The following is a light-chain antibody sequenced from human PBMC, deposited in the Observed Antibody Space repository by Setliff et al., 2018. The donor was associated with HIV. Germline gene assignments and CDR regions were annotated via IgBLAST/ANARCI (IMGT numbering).Light chain of an antibody. V-gene: IGLV2-14*03. Sequence: LTQPASVSGSPGQSITISCTGASSDIGGSNYVSWYQQYPDKAPKLMIYDVTNRPSGISNRFSGSKSGNTASLTISGLQAEDEADYYCSSYTSSIPLYVFGTGTKVTVL. CDR3: SSYTSSIPLYV. CDR2: DVT. CDR1: SSDIGGSNY. J-gene: IGLJ1*01.